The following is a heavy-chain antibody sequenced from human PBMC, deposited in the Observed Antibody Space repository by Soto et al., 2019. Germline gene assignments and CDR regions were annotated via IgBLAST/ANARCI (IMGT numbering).Heavy chain of an antibody. Sequence: VKVSCKASGYTFTSYGISWVRQAPGQGLEWMGWISAYNGNTNYAQKLQGRVTMTTDTSTSTAYMELRSLRSDDTVVYYCAAPLDPPGGYSRGWYCFDYRGQGTLVTVSS. J-gene: IGHJ4*02. CDR3: AAPLDPPGGYSRGWYCFDY. CDR2: ISAYNGNT. CDR1: GYTFTSYG. V-gene: IGHV1-18*01. D-gene: IGHD6-19*01.